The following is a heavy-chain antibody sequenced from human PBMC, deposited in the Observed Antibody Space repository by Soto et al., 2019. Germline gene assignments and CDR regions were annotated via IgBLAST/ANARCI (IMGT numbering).Heavy chain of an antibody. Sequence: QVQLQESGPGLVEPSQTLSLTCTVSGGSISGEGYYWSWIRQYSGRGLEWLGYIHYSGSTYYNPSRKARVTISVDTSKTQFFLTLNSMTAADTAVYYCARAWTAEAGWANWFDRWGQGTLVIVSS. V-gene: IGHV4-31*03. J-gene: IGHJ5*02. CDR1: GGSISGEGYY. CDR2: IHYSGST. CDR3: ARAWTAEAGWANWFDR. D-gene: IGHD6-13*01.